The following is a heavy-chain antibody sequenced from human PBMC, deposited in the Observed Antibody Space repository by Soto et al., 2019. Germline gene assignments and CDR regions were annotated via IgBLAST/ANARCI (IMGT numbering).Heavy chain of an antibody. D-gene: IGHD3-3*01. CDR1: GFTFSSYA. Sequence: GGSLRLSCAASGFTFSSYAMSWVRQAPGKGLEWVSAISGSGGSTYYADSVKGRFTISRDNAKNSLYLQMNSLRAEDTAVYYCARSYDFWSGNYYYYGMDVWGQGTTVTVSS. CDR3: ARSYDFWSGNYYYYGMDV. V-gene: IGHV3-23*01. J-gene: IGHJ6*02. CDR2: ISGSGGST.